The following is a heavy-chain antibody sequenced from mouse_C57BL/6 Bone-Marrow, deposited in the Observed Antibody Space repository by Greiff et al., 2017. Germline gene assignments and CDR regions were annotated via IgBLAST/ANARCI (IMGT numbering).Heavy chain of an antibody. CDR1: GYTFTSYW. Sequence: EVQLVESGTVLARPGASVKMSCKTSGYTFTSYWMHWVKQRPGQGLEWIGAIYPGNRDTSYNQKFKGKAKLTAVTSASTAYMELSSLTNEDSAVYYCTRGFYYDYEGYYAMDYWGQGTSVTVSS. V-gene: IGHV1-5*01. D-gene: IGHD2-4*01. J-gene: IGHJ4*01. CDR2: IYPGNRDT. CDR3: TRGFYYDYEGYYAMDY.